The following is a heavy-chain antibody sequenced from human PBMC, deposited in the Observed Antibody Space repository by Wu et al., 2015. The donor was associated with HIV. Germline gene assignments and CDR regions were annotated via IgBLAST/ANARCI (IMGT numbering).Heavy chain of an antibody. CDR2: INPISGPL. CDR3: ARDSARYFDTADDSPYNHGMDV. CDR1: GGTFSSYA. J-gene: IGHJ6*02. V-gene: IGHV1-69*08. D-gene: IGHD3-9*01. Sequence: QVQLVQSGAEVKKPGSSVKVSCKPSGGTFSSYAISWVRQAPGQGLEWMGRINPISGPLKYAQKFQGRLTITADKYTTTVYMELSSLRPKDTAVYYCARDSARYFDTADDSPYNHGMDVWGQGP.